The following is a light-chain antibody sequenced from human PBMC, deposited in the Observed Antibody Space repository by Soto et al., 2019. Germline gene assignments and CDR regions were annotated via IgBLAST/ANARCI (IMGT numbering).Light chain of an antibody. Sequence: DIQMPQSPSTLSASVGDGVTITCRASQSISSWLAWYQQKPGKAPKLLIYDASSLESGVPSRFSGSGSGTEFTLTISSLQTDDFATYYGQQYNSYSQTFGQGTKVEIK. CDR3: QQYNSYSQT. CDR1: QSISSW. V-gene: IGKV1-5*01. CDR2: DAS. J-gene: IGKJ1*01.